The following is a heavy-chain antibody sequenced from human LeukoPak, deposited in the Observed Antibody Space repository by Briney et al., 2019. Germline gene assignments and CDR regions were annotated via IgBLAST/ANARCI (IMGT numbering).Heavy chain of an antibody. CDR2: VYHSGRA. V-gene: IGHV4-38-2*01. D-gene: IGHD5-24*01. CDR3: AVGLHSGQFALDI. Sequence: SETLSLTCAVSGYSISRGSYWAWIRPPPGKGVEWIGSVYHSGRAYYNPSLKSRVTISVDTSKNQFSLKLTSVTAADTAVYYCAVGLHSGQFALDIWGQGTMVTVSS. J-gene: IGHJ3*02. CDR1: GYSISRGSY.